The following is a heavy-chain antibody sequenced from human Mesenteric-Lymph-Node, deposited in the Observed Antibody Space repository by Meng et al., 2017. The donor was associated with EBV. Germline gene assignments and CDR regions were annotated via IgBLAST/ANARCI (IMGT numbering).Heavy chain of an antibody. Sequence: RWGAGLLKPWGTLSLTCAVYGGSFSGYSWTWIRQPPGRGLEWIGEINHSGSTNHNPSLKSRVTISADTSKDQFSLKLSSVTAADTAVYYCARGYAGYYGKLFDYWGQGTLVTVSS. CDR1: GGSFSGYS. CDR2: INHSGST. J-gene: IGHJ4*02. CDR3: ARGYAGYYGKLFDY. V-gene: IGHV4-34*01. D-gene: IGHD3-3*01.